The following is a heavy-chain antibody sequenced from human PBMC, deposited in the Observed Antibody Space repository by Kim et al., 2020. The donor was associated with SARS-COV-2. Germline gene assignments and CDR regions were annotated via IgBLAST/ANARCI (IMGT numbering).Heavy chain of an antibody. J-gene: IGHJ4*02. Sequence: GGSLRLSCVASGFNFSTFDMSWVRQAPGKGLKWVSVINAPGDNSYYAESVRGRFTVSRDSANNTLYLQMNDLRVDDTAVYYCVKGAGLDYWGPGTMVTVS. CDR1: GFNFSTFD. CDR2: INAPGDNS. D-gene: IGHD3-10*01. V-gene: IGHV3-23*01. CDR3: VKGAGLDY.